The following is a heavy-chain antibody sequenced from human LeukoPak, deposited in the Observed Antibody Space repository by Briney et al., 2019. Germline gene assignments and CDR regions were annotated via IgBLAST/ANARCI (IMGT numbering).Heavy chain of an antibody. CDR3: ASVPDGGGDY. J-gene: IGHJ4*02. V-gene: IGHV3-21*01. CDR2: ISSSSSYI. D-gene: IGHD3-10*01. CDR1: GFTFSSYS. Sequence: GGSLRFSCAASGFTFSSYSMNWVRQAPGKGLEWVSSISSSSSYIYYADSVKGRFTISRDNAKNSLYLQMNSLRAEDTAVYYCASVPDGGGDYWGQGTLVTVSS.